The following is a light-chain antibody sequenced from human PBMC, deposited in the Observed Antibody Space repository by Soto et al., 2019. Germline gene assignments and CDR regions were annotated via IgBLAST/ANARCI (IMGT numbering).Light chain of an antibody. CDR3: QQLNTNPA. CDR2: GAS. V-gene: IGKV1-9*01. J-gene: IGKJ4*01. Sequence: DLPLTQSPSFLSASVGDRVIITCRASQGIGSYLGWYHQAPGKAPKLLIYGASTLKSGVPSRFSGSGSGTEFTFTISSVLPEDVATYDCQQLNTNPAFGGGAMVEI. CDR1: QGIGSY.